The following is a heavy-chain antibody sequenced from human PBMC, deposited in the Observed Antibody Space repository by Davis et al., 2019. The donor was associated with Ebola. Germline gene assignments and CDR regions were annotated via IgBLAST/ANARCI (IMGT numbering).Heavy chain of an antibody. Sequence: SVKISCKASAGTFISYAISWVRQAPGQGLEWLGGIIPIFGTANYAQQFQGRVTITADKSTSTAYMELSSLRSEDTAVYYCARTYCGGDCYGYYYYGMDVWGQGTTVTVSS. CDR2: IIPIFGTA. CDR3: ARTYCGGDCYGYYYYGMDV. J-gene: IGHJ6*02. V-gene: IGHV1-69*06. CDR1: AGTFISYA. D-gene: IGHD2-21*01.